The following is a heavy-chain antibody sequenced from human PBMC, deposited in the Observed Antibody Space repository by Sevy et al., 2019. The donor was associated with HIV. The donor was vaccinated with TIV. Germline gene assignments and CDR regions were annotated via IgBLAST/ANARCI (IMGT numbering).Heavy chain of an antibody. D-gene: IGHD2-8*01. CDR2: ITDSEKT. CDR1: GFTFSNYA. CDR3: ALGRQQWPTDF. V-gene: IGHV3-23*01. J-gene: IGHJ4*02. Sequence: GESLKISCAASGFTFSNYAMSWVRQAPGKRLEWVSTITDSEKTYYTESVKGRFSISRDISKRTLFLQMNSLRTEDTAVYYCALGRQQWPTDFWGQGTLVTVSS.